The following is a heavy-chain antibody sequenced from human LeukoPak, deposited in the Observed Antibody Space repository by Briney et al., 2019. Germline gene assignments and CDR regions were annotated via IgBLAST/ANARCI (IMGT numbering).Heavy chain of an antibody. D-gene: IGHD3-16*01. CDR3: AKGYYDYVWGSYYFDY. CDR1: GFTFSSYA. J-gene: IGHJ4*02. V-gene: IGHV3-23*01. CDR2: ISGSGGST. Sequence: GGSLRLSCAASGFTFSSYAMSWVRQAPGKGLEWVSAISGSGGSTYYADSVKVRFTISRDNSRDTLYLQMNSLRAEDTAVYYCAKGYYDYVWGSYYFDYWGQGTLVTVSS.